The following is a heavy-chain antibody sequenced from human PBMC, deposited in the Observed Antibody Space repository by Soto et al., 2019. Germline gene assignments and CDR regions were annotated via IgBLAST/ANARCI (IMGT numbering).Heavy chain of an antibody. CDR3: ARAGSENDY. D-gene: IGHD3-10*01. CDR2: IKEEGSER. J-gene: IGHJ4*02. V-gene: IGHV3-7*05. CDR1: GFTFSNYW. Sequence: EVQLVESGGGLVQPGGSLRLSCAASGFTFSNYWMSWVRQAPGKGLEWVANIKEEGSERKYVDSVKGRLTISRDNAKNSLYLQLNSLRAEDTAVYYCARAGSENDYWGQGTLVTVSS.